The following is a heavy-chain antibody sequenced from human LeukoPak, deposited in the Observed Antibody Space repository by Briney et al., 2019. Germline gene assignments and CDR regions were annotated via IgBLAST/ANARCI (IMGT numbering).Heavy chain of an antibody. V-gene: IGHV3-7*01. CDR3: ARENIYDSSGYPCDY. J-gene: IGHJ4*02. D-gene: IGHD3-22*01. CDR2: IKQDESEK. Sequence: GGSLGLSCAAPGFTFSSYWMSWVRQAPGKGLEWVANIKQDESEKYYVDSVKGRFTISRDNAKNSLYLQMNSLRAEDTAVYYCARENIYDSSGYPCDYWGQGTLVTVSS. CDR1: GFTFSSYW.